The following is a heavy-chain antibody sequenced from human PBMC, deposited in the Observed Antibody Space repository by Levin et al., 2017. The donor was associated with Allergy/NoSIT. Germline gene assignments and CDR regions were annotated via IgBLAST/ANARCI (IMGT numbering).Heavy chain of an antibody. Sequence: GESLKISCAASGFTFANHAMTWVCHAPGKGLEWVSTIRPSSERTYFADSVKGRFTVSRDDSMNMMYLQMNSLRADDAAVYYCAREQGARGWYTVDFWGQGALVTVSS. V-gene: IGHV3-23*01. CDR1: GFTFANHA. J-gene: IGHJ4*02. D-gene: IGHD6-19*01. CDR3: AREQGARGWYTVDF. CDR2: IRPSSERT.